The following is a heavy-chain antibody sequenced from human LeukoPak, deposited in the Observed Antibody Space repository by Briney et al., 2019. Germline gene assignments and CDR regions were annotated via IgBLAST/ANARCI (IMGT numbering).Heavy chain of an antibody. V-gene: IGHV3-30*18. Sequence: PGGSLRLSCAASGFTFSSYAMSWVRQAPGKGLEWVAVISYDGSNKYYADSVKGRFTISRDNSKNTLYLQMNSLRAEDTAVFYCAKSFHSTGFYYVDYWGQGTLVTVSS. CDR2: ISYDGSNK. J-gene: IGHJ4*02. CDR1: GFTFSSYA. CDR3: AKSFHSTGFYYVDY. D-gene: IGHD3-22*01.